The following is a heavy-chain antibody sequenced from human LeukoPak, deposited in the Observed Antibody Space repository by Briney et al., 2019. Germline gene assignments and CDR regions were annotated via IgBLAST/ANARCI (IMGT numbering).Heavy chain of an antibody. CDR1: GDSINNYY. Sequence: SETLSLTCTVSGDSINNYYWSWIRQPPGKGLEWIGYIDHSGDTSYNPSLKSRVTISVDTSKNQFSLKLSSVTAADTAVYYCARLNYRVRAAAGGEGTAVGDYWGQGTLVTVSS. CDR2: IDHSGDT. V-gene: IGHV4-59*12. J-gene: IGHJ4*02. D-gene: IGHD6-13*01. CDR3: ARLNYRVRAAAGGEGTAVGDY.